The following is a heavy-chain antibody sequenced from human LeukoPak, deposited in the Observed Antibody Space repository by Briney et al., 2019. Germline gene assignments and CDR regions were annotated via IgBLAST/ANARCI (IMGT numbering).Heavy chain of an antibody. CDR2: IYYSGST. CDR1: GGSFSGYY. D-gene: IGHD6-19*01. V-gene: IGHV4-59*01. J-gene: IGHJ4*02. Sequence: SETLSLTCAVYGGSFSGYYWSWIRQPPGKGLEWIGYIYYSGSTNYNPSLKSRVTISVDTSKNQFSLKLSSVTAAGTAVYYCARVYGYSSGWYYFDYWGQGTLVTVSS. CDR3: ARVYGYSSGWYYFDY.